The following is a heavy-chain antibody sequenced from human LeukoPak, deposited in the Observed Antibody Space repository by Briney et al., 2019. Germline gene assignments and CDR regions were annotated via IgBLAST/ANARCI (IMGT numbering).Heavy chain of an antibody. CDR1: GFTFSSYS. D-gene: IGHD6-19*01. Sequence: GGSLRLSCAASGFTFSSYSMNWVRQAPGEGLEWVSYISSSGSMKYYADSVKGRFTISRDNAKNSLYLQMNSLRDEDTAVYYCARGTSSGWYGGFDSWGQGTLVTVSS. V-gene: IGHV3-48*02. CDR2: ISSSGSMK. J-gene: IGHJ4*02. CDR3: ARGTSSGWYGGFDS.